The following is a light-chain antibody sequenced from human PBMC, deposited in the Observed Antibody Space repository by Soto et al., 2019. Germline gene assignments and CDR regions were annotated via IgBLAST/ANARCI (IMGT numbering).Light chain of an antibody. CDR1: SSDVGGYNH. J-gene: IGLJ2*01. CDR2: DVT. V-gene: IGLV2-14*03. CDR3: GSYTSSNTVV. Sequence: QSALTQPASVSASPGQSITISCTGTSSDVGGYNHVSWYQQHPGKVPEVLISDVTKRPSGVSNRFSGSKSGNTASLTISGLQAEDEADYYCGSYTSSNTVVFGGGTKLTVL.